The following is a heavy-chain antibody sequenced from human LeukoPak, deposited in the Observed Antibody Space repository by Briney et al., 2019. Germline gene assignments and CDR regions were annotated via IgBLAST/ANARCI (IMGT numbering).Heavy chain of an antibody. D-gene: IGHD3-10*02. CDR3: AELVITMIGGV. Sequence: GGSLRLSCAASGFTFSSYGMSWVRQAPGKGLEGVSYISSSGSTIYYADSVKGRFTISRDNAKNSLYLQMNSLRGEDTAVYYCAELVITMIGGVWGKGTTVTISS. CDR2: ISSSGSTI. V-gene: IGHV3-48*04. J-gene: IGHJ6*04. CDR1: GFTFSSYG.